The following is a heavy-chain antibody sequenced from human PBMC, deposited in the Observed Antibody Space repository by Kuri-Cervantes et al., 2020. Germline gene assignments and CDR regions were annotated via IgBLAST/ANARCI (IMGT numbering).Heavy chain of an antibody. Sequence: SETLSLTCNVSGGSISSDYWSWIRQPPGKGLEWIGYIFYSGSTNYNPSLKSRVTISVDTSKNQFSLRSSPVTAADTAVYYCARRYVIAVAGTGFDYWGQGTLVTVSS. V-gene: IGHV4-59*08. D-gene: IGHD6-19*01. CDR3: ARRYVIAVAGTGFDY. J-gene: IGHJ4*02. CDR1: GGSISSDY. CDR2: IFYSGST.